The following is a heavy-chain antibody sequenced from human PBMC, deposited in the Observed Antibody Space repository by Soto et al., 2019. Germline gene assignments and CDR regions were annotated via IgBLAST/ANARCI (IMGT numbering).Heavy chain of an antibody. V-gene: IGHV3-64*01. CDR2: ISSNGGST. J-gene: IGHJ5*02. CDR3: ARDISPSSGYGMRDNGFDP. Sequence: EVQLVESGGGLVQPGGSLRLSCAASGFTFSSYAMHWVRQAPGKGLEYVSAISSNGGSTYYANSVKGRFTISRDNSKSTLYLQLGSLRAEDMAVYYCARDISPSSGYGMRDNGFDPWGQGTLVTVSS. CDR1: GFTFSSYA. D-gene: IGHD5-12*01.